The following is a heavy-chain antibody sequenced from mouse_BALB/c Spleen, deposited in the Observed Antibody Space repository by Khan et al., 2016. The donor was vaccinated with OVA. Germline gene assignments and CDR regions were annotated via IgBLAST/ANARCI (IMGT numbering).Heavy chain of an antibody. Sequence: QVQLKQSGADLVKPGASVKLSCKASGYTFNRYYMYWVKQRPGQGLEWIGEITPNNGDANINEKFQNKATLTVDKASTTAYMKLSSLPSADSAVSYCTRLGYWSFAYWCQGTLVTVSA. J-gene: IGHJ3*01. CDR1: GYTFNRYY. V-gene: IGHV1S81*02. CDR2: ITPNNGDA. CDR3: TRLGYWSFAY.